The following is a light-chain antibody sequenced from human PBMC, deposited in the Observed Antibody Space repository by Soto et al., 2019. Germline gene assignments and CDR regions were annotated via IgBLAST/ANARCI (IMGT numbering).Light chain of an antibody. CDR3: QQYENLPT. Sequence: DIQMTQSPSSLSASVGDRVTITCRASQSISTYLNWYQQKAGLAPKLLIYDASNLEAGVPSRFRGSGSGTDFTFTISRLQPEDIATYYCQQYENLPTFGQGTRLEIK. J-gene: IGKJ5*01. V-gene: IGKV1-33*01. CDR2: DAS. CDR1: QSISTY.